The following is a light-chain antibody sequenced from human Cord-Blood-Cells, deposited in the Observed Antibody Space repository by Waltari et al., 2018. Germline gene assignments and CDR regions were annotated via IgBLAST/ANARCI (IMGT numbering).Light chain of an antibody. CDR2: GTS. V-gene: IGLV1-40*01. CDR1: SSNIGAGYD. CDR3: QSYDSSLSGSV. J-gene: IGLJ7*01. Sequence: QSVLTQPPSVSGAPGQRVTISCTGSSSNIGAGYDVHWYQQLPGTAPKLLIYGTSNRPSGVPDRFSDSKSGTSASLAITGLQAEDEADYYCQSYDSSLSGSVFGGGTQLTVL.